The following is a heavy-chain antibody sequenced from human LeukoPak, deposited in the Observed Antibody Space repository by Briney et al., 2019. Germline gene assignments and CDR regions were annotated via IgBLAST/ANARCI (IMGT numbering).Heavy chain of an antibody. Sequence: SETLSLTCAVYGGSFSGYYWSWIRRPPGKGLEWIGEINHSGSTNYNPSLKSRVTISVDTSKNQFSLKLSSVTAADTAVYYCARGSHYYDSSGNYDYWGQGTLVTVSS. J-gene: IGHJ4*02. V-gene: IGHV4-34*01. CDR1: GGSFSGYY. D-gene: IGHD3-22*01. CDR3: ARGSHYYDSSGNYDY. CDR2: INHSGST.